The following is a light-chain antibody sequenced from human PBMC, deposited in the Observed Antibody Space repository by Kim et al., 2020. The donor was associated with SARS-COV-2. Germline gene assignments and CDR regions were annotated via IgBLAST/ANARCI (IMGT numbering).Light chain of an antibody. Sequence: GKSIPTPCNESRGDIGAYKYVSWYQQHPDKAPQLIISDVSKRPSGVSERFSGSKSGNTASLTISGLQPEDAADYYCTSYTYSKAWVFGGGTKLTVL. CDR3: TSYTYSKAWV. CDR1: RGDIGAYKY. V-gene: IGLV2-14*03. J-gene: IGLJ3*02. CDR2: DVS.